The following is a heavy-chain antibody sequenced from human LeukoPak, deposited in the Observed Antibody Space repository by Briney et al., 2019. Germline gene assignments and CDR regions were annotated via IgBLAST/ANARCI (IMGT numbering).Heavy chain of an antibody. V-gene: IGHV3-23*01. CDR3: AKGDYGSGTYRPVDS. J-gene: IGHJ4*02. Sequence: GGSLRLSCAASAFTFSSHAMSWVRQTPGKGLEWVSAISAGGDNTLYADSVKGRFTISRDNSKNTLYLQMVSLRAEDTAVYYCAKGDYGSGTYRPVDSWGQGTLVTVSS. CDR2: ISAGGDNT. CDR1: AFTFSSHA. D-gene: IGHD3-10*01.